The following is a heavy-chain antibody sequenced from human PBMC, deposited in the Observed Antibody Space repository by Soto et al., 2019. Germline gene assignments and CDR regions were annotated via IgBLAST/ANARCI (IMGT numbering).Heavy chain of an antibody. CDR3: ARVVRRSGYYDSSGYYSPGYYYYGMDV. V-gene: IGHV3-30-3*01. CDR1: GFTFSSYA. Sequence: PGGSLRLSCAASGFTFSSYAMHWVRQAPGKGLGWVAVISYDGSNKYYADSVKGRFTISRDNSKNTLYLQMNSLRAEDTAVYYCARVVRRSGYYDSSGYYSPGYYYYGMDVWGQGTTVTVSS. D-gene: IGHD3-22*01. CDR2: ISYDGSNK. J-gene: IGHJ6*02.